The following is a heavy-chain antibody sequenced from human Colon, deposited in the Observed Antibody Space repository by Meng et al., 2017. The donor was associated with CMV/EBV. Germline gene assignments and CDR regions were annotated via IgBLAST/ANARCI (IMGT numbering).Heavy chain of an antibody. CDR1: GFIFSGYD. CDR2: ISKDGRQR. J-gene: IGHJ4*02. V-gene: IGHV3-30*04. Sequence: QVQLVESGGGVVQPGRSLRLSCGASGFIFSGYDMHWVRQAPGKGLEWVAIISKDGRQRYYADSVEGRFTISRDNSKNTVYLQMDSLTPEDTAIYYCARDLMWLVDCWGRGTLVTVAS. CDR3: ARDLMWLVDC. D-gene: IGHD6-19*01.